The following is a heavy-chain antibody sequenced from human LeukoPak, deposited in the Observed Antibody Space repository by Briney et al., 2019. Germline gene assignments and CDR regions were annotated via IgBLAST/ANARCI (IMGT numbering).Heavy chain of an antibody. D-gene: IGHD3-10*01. CDR3: ARGRVWFGELLFHPNLYYFDY. CDR1: SGSFSGYY. J-gene: IGHJ4*02. CDR2: INHSGST. V-gene: IGHV4-34*01. Sequence: SETLSLTCAVYSGSFSGYYWSWIRQPPGKGLEWVGEINHSGSTNYNPSLKSRVTISVDTSKNQFSLKLSSVTAADTAVYYCARGRVWFGELLFHPNLYYFDYWGQGTLVTVSS.